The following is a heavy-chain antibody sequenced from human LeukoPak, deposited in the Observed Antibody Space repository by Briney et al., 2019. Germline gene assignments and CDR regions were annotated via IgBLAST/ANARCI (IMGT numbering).Heavy chain of an antibody. Sequence: SQTLSLTCTVSGGSISSGDYYWSWIRQPPGTGLEWLGYIYYSGSTYYNPSLKSRVTISVDTSKNQFSLKLSSVTAADTAVYYCARDRTYDSSGSDAFDIWGQGTMVTVSS. CDR1: GGSISSGDYY. V-gene: IGHV4-30-4*01. J-gene: IGHJ3*02. CDR2: IYYSGST. CDR3: ARDRTYDSSGSDAFDI. D-gene: IGHD3-22*01.